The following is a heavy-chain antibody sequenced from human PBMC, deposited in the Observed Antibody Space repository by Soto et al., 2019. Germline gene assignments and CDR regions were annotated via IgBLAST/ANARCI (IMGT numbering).Heavy chain of an antibody. V-gene: IGHV3-7*01. D-gene: IGHD5-12*01. CDR2: IKQDGSEK. Sequence: GGSLRLSCAASGFTFSSYWMSWVRQAPGKGLEWVANIKQDGSEKYYVDSVKGRFTISRDNAKNSLYLQMNSLRAEDTAVYYCARVSGMATNEGFHFAFDIWGQGTMVTVSS. CDR1: GFTFSSYW. CDR3: ARVSGMATNEGFHFAFDI. J-gene: IGHJ3*02.